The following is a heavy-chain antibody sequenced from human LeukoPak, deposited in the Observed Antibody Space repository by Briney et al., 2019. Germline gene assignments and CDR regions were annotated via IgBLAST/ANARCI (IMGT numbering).Heavy chain of an antibody. CDR1: GFTFSNYG. D-gene: IGHD5-12*01. Sequence: GGSLRLSCAASGFTFSNYGMHWVRQAPGKGLEWVTITSYDGSNKRYADSVKGRFTISRDNSKNTLYLQMNSLRPEDTAVYYCGRDRGWLRSVDYWGQGTLVTVSS. CDR3: GRDRGWLRSVDY. CDR2: TSYDGSNK. V-gene: IGHV3-30-3*01. J-gene: IGHJ4*02.